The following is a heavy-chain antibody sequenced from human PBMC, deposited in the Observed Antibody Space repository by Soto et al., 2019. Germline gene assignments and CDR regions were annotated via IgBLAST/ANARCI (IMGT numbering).Heavy chain of an antibody. CDR2: ISGSGGST. D-gene: IGHD3-22*01. J-gene: IGHJ4*02. CDR1: GFTFSSYA. Sequence: EVQLLESGGGLVQPGGSLRLSCAASGFTFSSYAMSWVRQAPGKGVEWVSAISGSGGSTYYADSVKGRFTISRDNSKNTLYLQMNSLRAEDTAVYYCAKDQAPYYYDSSGYPIFDYWGQGTLVTVSS. V-gene: IGHV3-23*01. CDR3: AKDQAPYYYDSSGYPIFDY.